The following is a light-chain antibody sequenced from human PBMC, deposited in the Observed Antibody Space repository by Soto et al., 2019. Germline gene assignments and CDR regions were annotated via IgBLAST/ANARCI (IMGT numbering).Light chain of an antibody. CDR3: QQYVTSQYT. Sequence: EIVLTQSPGTLSLSPGEGATLSCRASQSITTNSLAWYQQKPGQAPRLLIYGASNRATGVPDRVSASGSGTDFTLSFSRLEPEDFAMYYCQQYVTSQYTFGQGTKLAIK. CDR2: GAS. V-gene: IGKV3-20*01. J-gene: IGKJ2*01. CDR1: QSITTNS.